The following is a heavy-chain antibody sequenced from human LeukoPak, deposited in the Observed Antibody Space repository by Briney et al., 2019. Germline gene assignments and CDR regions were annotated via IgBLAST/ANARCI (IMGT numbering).Heavy chain of an antibody. CDR3: ARVGQLSITMIVVARPAQFDY. V-gene: IGHV1-2*02. CDR2: INPNSGGT. D-gene: IGHD3-22*01. J-gene: IGHJ4*02. CDR1: GYTFTGYY. Sequence: ASVKVSCKASGYTFTGYYMHWVRQAPGQGLEWMGWINPNSGGTNYAQKFQGRVTMTRDTSISTAYMELSRLRSDDTAVYYCARVGQLSITMIVVARPAQFDYWGQGTLVTVSS.